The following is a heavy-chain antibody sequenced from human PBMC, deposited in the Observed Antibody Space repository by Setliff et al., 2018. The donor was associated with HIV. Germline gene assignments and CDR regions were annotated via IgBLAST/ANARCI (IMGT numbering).Heavy chain of an antibody. D-gene: IGHD4-4*01. V-gene: IGHV1-69*13. Sequence: SVKVSCKASGGTFSSYTISWVRQAPGQGLEWMGGIIPIFGTTNYAQKFQGRVTITADESTSTAYMELSSLRSEDTAVYYCAMSMTTYPVSRAFDICGQGTMVTVSS. CDR2: IIPIFGTT. J-gene: IGHJ3*02. CDR3: AMSMTTYPVSRAFDI. CDR1: GGTFSSYT.